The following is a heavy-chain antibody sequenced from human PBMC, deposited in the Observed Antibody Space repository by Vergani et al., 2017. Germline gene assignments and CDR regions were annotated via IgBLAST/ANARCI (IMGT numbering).Heavy chain of an antibody. CDR3: AKDQDYSNTRGGFDY. CDR2: ISGSGCST. J-gene: IGHJ4*02. CDR1: GFLFSSYA. V-gene: IGHV3-23*04. Sequence: EVQLVESGGGLVQPGGSLRLSCAASGFLFSSYAMSWVRQAPGKGLGWVSAISGSGCSTHYADSVKGRFTISRDNSKNTLYLQMNSLRAEDTAVYYCAKDQDYSNTRGGFDYWGQGTLVTVSS. D-gene: IGHD4-11*01.